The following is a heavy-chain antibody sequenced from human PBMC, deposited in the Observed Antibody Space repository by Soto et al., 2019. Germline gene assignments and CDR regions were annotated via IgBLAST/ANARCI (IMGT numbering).Heavy chain of an antibody. CDR1: GFTFRNYA. CDR2: LSVSGGDT. J-gene: IGHJ4*02. CDR3: AKPAYCSSTSCYDGGFLDY. D-gene: IGHD2-2*01. Sequence: GGSLRLSCAASGFTFRNYAMNWVRQAPGKGLEWVSVLSVSGGDTFYADSVKGRFTISRDNSKNTLYLQMNSLRAEDTAVYYCAKPAYCSSTSCYDGGFLDYWGQGT. V-gene: IGHV3-23*01.